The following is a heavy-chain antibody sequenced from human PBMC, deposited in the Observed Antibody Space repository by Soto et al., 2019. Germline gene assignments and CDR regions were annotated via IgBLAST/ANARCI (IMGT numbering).Heavy chain of an antibody. V-gene: IGHV3-11*04. CDR3: AREPSSSSPYYYYYGMDV. CDR2: ISSSGSTI. CDR1: GFTFSNAW. Sequence: GGSLRLSCAASGFTFSNAWMSWVRQAPGKGLEWVSYISSSGSTIYYADSVKGRFTISRDSAKNSLYLQMNSLRAEDTAVYYCAREPSSSSPYYYYYGMDVWGQGTTVTV. J-gene: IGHJ6*02. D-gene: IGHD6-6*01.